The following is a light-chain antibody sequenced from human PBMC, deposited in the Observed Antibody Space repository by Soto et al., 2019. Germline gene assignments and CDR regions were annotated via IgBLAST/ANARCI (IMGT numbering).Light chain of an antibody. Sequence: DIQMTQSPSSLSASGGDRVTITCRASQSISNYLARYQQNPEKVPKLLIYAASTLQSGVSSRFSGSGSGTDFTKTISNLQPVDCETNYCQKYNSGHSLSFDGGNKVEIK. V-gene: IGKV1-27*01. CDR3: QKYNSGHSLS. CDR1: QSISNY. J-gene: IGKJ4*01. CDR2: AAS.